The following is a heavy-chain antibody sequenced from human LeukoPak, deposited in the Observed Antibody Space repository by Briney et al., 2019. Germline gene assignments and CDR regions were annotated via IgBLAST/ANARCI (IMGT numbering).Heavy chain of an antibody. J-gene: IGHJ4*02. CDR2: IYYSGST. V-gene: IGHV4-39*01. Sequence: SETLSLTCTVSGGSISSSSYYWGWIRQPPGKGLEWIGSIYYSGSTYYNPSLKSRVTISVDTSKNQFSLKLSSVTAADTAVYYCARAGGGKYCSSTSCSFDYWGQGTLVTVSS. D-gene: IGHD2-2*01. CDR1: GGSISSSSYY. CDR3: ARAGGGKYCSSTSCSFDY.